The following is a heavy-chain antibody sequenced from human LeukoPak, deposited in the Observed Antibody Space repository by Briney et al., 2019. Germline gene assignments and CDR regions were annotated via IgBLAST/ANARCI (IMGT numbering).Heavy chain of an antibody. J-gene: IGHJ3*02. D-gene: IGHD1-26*01. V-gene: IGHV1-46*01. Sequence: GASVKVSCKASGYTFTNYYIHWVRQAPGQGLECMGIINPSGGSTSYAQKFQGRVTMTRDMSTSTAYMELRSLRSDDTAVYYCARGGRWELPRPYAFDIWGQGTMVTVSS. CDR1: GYTFTNYY. CDR2: INPSGGST. CDR3: ARGGRWELPRPYAFDI.